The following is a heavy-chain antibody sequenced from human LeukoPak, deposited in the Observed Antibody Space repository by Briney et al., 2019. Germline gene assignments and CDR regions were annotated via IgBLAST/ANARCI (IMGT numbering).Heavy chain of an antibody. Sequence: SETLSLTCTVSGASISSYYWTWIRQPPGKGLERIGYIYHSGSTKYNPSLQSRATISVDTSKNRFSLKMTSVTAADTAVYYCSVLGEYGDTHYWGQGTLVMVSS. CDR1: GASISSYY. J-gene: IGHJ4*02. V-gene: IGHV4-59*08. CDR3: SVLGEYGDTHY. D-gene: IGHD4-17*01. CDR2: IYHSGST.